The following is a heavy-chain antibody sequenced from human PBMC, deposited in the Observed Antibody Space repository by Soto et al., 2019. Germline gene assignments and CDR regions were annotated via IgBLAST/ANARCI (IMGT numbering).Heavy chain of an antibody. D-gene: IGHD3-22*01. Sequence: QVQLVESGGGVVQPGRSLRLSCAASGFTFSSYGMHWVRQAPGKGLEWVAVIWYDGSNKYYADSVKGRFTISRDNSKNTLYLQMNRLRAEDTAVYYCARGGFYYDSSGYFDYWGQGTLVTVSS. CDR3: ARGGFYYDSSGYFDY. J-gene: IGHJ4*02. V-gene: IGHV3-33*01. CDR1: GFTFSSYG. CDR2: IWYDGSNK.